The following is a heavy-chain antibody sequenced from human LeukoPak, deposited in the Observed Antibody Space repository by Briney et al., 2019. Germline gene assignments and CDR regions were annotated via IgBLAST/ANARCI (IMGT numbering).Heavy chain of an antibody. J-gene: IGHJ4*02. Sequence: ASVKVSCKASGYTFTSYDINWVRQATGQGLEWMGWMNPNSGNTGYAQKFQGRVTITRDTSASTAYMELSSLRSEDTAVYYCARDSGVTMVRGVTYYFDYWGQGTLVTVSS. CDR3: ARDSGVTMVRGVTYYFDY. CDR2: MNPNSGNT. V-gene: IGHV1-8*03. D-gene: IGHD3-10*01. CDR1: GYTFTSYD.